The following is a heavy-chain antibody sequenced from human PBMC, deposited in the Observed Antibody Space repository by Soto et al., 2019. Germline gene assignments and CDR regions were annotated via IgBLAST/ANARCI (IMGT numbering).Heavy chain of an antibody. CDR1: GFTFINYW. J-gene: IGHJ4*02. CDR2: MNGDGSTR. D-gene: IGHD2-15*01. V-gene: IGHV3-74*01. Sequence: PGGSLRLSCAASGFTFINYWMHWVRQAPGKGLVWVSHMNGDGSTRTYAASVKGRFTISRDNAQNTLYLQLSSLRTEDTAIYYCARGCDGIKCPGDYWGQGTLVTVSS. CDR3: ARGCDGIKCPGDY.